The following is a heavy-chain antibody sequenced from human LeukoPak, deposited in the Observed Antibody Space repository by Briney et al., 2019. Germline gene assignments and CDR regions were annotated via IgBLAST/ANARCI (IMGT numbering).Heavy chain of an antibody. J-gene: IGHJ5*02. CDR1: GGSIRSSYYY. CDR2: INHSGST. V-gene: IGHV4-39*07. D-gene: IGHD2-2*01. CDR3: ARYFVVVPAASSVRFDP. Sequence: SETLSLTCTVSGGSIRSSYYYWGWIRQPPGKGLEWIGEINHSGSTNYNPSLKSRVTISEDTSKNQFSLKLSSVTAADTAVYYCARYFVVVPAASSVRFDPWGREPWSPSPQ.